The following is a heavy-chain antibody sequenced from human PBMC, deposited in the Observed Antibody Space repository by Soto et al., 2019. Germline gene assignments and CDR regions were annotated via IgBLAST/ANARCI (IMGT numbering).Heavy chain of an antibody. V-gene: IGHV3-23*01. CDR2: ISGSGGST. D-gene: IGHD1-26*01. CDR3: AARGGSYLYYFDS. CDR1: GFTFSSYA. J-gene: IGHJ4*02. Sequence: PGGSLRLSCAASGFTFSSYAMSWVRQAPGKGLEWVSAISGSGGSTYYADSVKGRFTISRDNSKNTLYLQMNSLRAEDTAVYYCAARGGSYLYYFDSWGQGTLVTVSS.